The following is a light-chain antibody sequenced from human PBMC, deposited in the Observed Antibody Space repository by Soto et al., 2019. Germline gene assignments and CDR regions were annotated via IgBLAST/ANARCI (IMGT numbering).Light chain of an antibody. CDR3: RSYAGSSTYV. V-gene: IGLV2-23*02. Sequence: QSALTQPASVSGSPGQSITISCTGTSSDVGSYNLVSWYQQHPGKAPKLMIYEVSKRPSGVSNRFSGSKSGNTASLTISGLQAEDEADYYCRSYAGSSTYVFVTGTKLTVL. CDR1: SSDVGSYNL. CDR2: EVS. J-gene: IGLJ1*01.